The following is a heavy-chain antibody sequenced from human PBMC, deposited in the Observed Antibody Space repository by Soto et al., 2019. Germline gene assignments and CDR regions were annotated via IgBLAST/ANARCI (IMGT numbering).Heavy chain of an antibody. Sequence: QVQLQESGPGLVKPSGTLSLTCAVSGDSISDSRWWSWVRRPPGKGLEWIGEISHSGNTYYNPSLTSRVTMSIDKAKNQFSLNLTSVTAADTAVYYCARVISSREEYFDYWGQGTLVTVSP. CDR2: ISHSGNT. D-gene: IGHD2-2*01. CDR1: GDSISDSRW. J-gene: IGHJ4*02. V-gene: IGHV4-4*02. CDR3: ARVISSREEYFDY.